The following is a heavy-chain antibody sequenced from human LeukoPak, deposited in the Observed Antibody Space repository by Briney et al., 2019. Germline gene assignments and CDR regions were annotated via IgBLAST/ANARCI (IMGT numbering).Heavy chain of an antibody. J-gene: IGHJ6*04. V-gene: IGHV4-38-2*01. D-gene: IGHD6-13*01. CDR1: GYSISSGYY. Sequence: SETLSLTCAVSGYSISSGYYWGWIRQPSGKGLEWIGSIYHSGSTYYNPSLKSRVTISVDTSKNQFSLKLSSVTAADTAVYYCARNIAAAGYYYYGLDVWGKGTTVTVSS. CDR2: IYHSGST. CDR3: ARNIAAAGYYYYGLDV.